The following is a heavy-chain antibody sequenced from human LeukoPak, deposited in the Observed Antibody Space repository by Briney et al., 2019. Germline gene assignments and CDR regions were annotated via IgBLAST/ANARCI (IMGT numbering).Heavy chain of an antibody. D-gene: IGHD2-15*01. CDR2: IYYSGST. V-gene: IGHV4-31*03. CDR3: ARLGRISNWFDP. J-gene: IGHJ5*02. Sequence: SETLSLTCTVSGGSISSGGYYWSWIRQHPGKGLEWIGYIYYSGSTYYNPSLKSRVTISVDTSKNQFPLKLTSVTAADTAVYYCARLGRISNWFDPWGQGTLVTVSS. CDR1: GGSISSGGYY.